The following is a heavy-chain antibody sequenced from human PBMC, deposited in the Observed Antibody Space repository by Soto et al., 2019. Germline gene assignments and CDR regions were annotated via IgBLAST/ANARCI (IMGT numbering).Heavy chain of an antibody. CDR1: GGSFSGYY. CDR3: ARAYSSGWYWFDP. J-gene: IGHJ5*02. Sequence: PSETLSLTCAVNGGSFSGYYWSWIRQPPGKGLEWIGEIDHSGSPNFNPSLKSRVTMSIDTSKSQFSLNLKSVTAADTAVYFCARAYSSGWYWFDPCGQGTLVTVSS. D-gene: IGHD6-19*01. V-gene: IGHV4-34*01. CDR2: IDHSGSP.